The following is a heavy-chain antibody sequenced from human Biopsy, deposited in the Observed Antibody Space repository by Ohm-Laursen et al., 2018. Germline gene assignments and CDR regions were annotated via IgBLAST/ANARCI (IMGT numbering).Heavy chain of an antibody. CDR3: ARDSRNKFDL. D-gene: IGHD1/OR15-1a*01. CDR2: ISPYNGNT. J-gene: IGHJ5*02. V-gene: IGHV1-18*01. Sequence: GSSVKVSCKVSGYTFTTYGISWVRQAPGQGLEWMGWISPYNGNTDSAQKVQGRAAMTTDTSTSTVYMELRSLRSDDTAVYYCARDSRNKFDLWGQGTLVSVSA. CDR1: GYTFTTYG.